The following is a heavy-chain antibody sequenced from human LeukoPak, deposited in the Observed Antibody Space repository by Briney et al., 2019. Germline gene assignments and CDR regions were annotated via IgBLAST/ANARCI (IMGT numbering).Heavy chain of an antibody. J-gene: IGHJ4*02. Sequence: GGSLRLSCAASGFTFSSYWMSWVRQAPGKGLEWVANIKQDGSEKYYVDSVKGRFTISRDNAKNSLYLQMNSLRAEDTAVYYCARDPGPGWAGYFDYWGQGTLVTVSS. V-gene: IGHV3-7*01. CDR1: GFTFSSYW. CDR3: ARDPGPGWAGYFDY. D-gene: IGHD6-19*01. CDR2: IKQDGSEK.